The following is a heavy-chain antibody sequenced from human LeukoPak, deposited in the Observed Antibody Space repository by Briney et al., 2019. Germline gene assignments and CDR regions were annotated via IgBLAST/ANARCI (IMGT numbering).Heavy chain of an antibody. CDR2: IYTSGST. Sequence: SETLSLTCTVSGGSISSGSYYWSWIRQPAGKGLEWIGRIYTSGSTNYNPSLKSRVTISVDTSKNQFSLKLSSVTAADTAVYYCASGDGYTIDYWGQGTLVTVSS. J-gene: IGHJ4*02. CDR3: ASGDGYTIDY. CDR1: GGSISSGSYY. V-gene: IGHV4-61*02. D-gene: IGHD5-24*01.